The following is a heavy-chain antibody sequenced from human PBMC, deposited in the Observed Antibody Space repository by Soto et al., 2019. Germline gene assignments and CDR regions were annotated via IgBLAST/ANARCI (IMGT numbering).Heavy chain of an antibody. CDR3: ASLGYCTNGVCYSLDY. Sequence: SETLSLTCTVSGGSISSGDYYWSWIRQPPGKGLEWIGYIYYSGSTYYNPSLKSRVTISVDTSKNQFSLKLSSVTAADTAVYCCASLGYCTNGVCYSLDYWGQGTLVTVSS. D-gene: IGHD2-8*01. CDR2: IYYSGST. V-gene: IGHV4-30-4*01. CDR1: GGSISSGDYY. J-gene: IGHJ4*02.